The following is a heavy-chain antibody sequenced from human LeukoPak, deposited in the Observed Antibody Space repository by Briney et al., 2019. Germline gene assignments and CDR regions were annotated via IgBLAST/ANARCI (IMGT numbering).Heavy chain of an antibody. J-gene: IGHJ6*02. Sequence: GASVKVSCKASGYTFTGYYMHWVRQAPGQGLGWMGWINPNSGGTNYAQKFQGRVTMTRDTSISTAYMELSRLRSDDTAVYYCARVVEVGIISHGMDVWGQGTTVTVSS. D-gene: IGHD2-15*01. CDR1: GYTFTGYY. V-gene: IGHV1-2*02. CDR3: ARVVEVGIISHGMDV. CDR2: INPNSGGT.